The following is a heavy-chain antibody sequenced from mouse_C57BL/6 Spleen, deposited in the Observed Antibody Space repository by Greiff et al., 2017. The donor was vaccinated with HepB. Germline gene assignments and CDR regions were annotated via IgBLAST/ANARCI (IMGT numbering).Heavy chain of an antibody. Sequence: EVQLQQSGPELVKPGASVKIPCKASGYTFTDYNMDWVKQSHGKSLEWIGDINPNNGCTIYNQKFKGKATLTVDKSSSTAYMEIRSLTSEDTAVYDCARTTVRNHEGYFDVWGTGTTVTVAT. D-gene: IGHD1-1*01. J-gene: IGHJ1*03. V-gene: IGHV1-18*01. CDR2: INPNNGCT. CDR1: GYTFTDYN. CDR3: ARTTVRNHEGYFDV.